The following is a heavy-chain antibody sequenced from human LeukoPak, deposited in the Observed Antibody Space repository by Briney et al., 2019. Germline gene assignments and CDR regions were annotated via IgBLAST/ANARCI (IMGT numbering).Heavy chain of an antibody. V-gene: IGHV3-53*01. CDR2: IYSGGST. CDR1: GFTVSSNY. J-gene: IGHJ6*03. D-gene: IGHD3-3*01. Sequence: GGSLRPSCAASGFTVSSNYMSSVRQAPGKGLEWVSVIYSGGSTYYADSVKGRFTISRDNSKNTLYLQMNSLRAEDTAVYYYARGGGSGDFYYYYYYMDVWGKGTTVTVSS. CDR3: ARGGGSGDFYYYYYYMDV.